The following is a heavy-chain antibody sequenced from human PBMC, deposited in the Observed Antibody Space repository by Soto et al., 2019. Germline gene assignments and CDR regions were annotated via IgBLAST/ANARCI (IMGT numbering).Heavy chain of an antibody. V-gene: IGHV4-31*03. J-gene: IGHJ4*02. CDR3: ARKQAGYFYGIDY. Sequence: TLSLTCTVSGGFITSGGYYWSWIRQHPGKGLEWLGCIYDSGSTFYNPSLKSRITLSVDTSKNQFSLKLSSVTVADTAVYFCARKQAGYFYGIDYWGQGTLVTVSS. D-gene: IGHD3-10*01. CDR2: IYDSGST. CDR1: GGFITSGGYY.